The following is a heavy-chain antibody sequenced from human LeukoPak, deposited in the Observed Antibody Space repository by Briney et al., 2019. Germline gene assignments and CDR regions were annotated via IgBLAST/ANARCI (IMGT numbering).Heavy chain of an antibody. Sequence: GGSLRLSCAASGFTFNNYGMHWVRQAPGKGLEWVSAISGSGGSTYYADSVKGRFTISRDNSKNTLYLQMNSLRAEDTAVYYCAKDRRQQLVEGYFDYWGQGTLVTVSS. CDR1: GFTFNNYG. CDR3: AKDRRQQLVEGYFDY. J-gene: IGHJ4*02. CDR2: ISGSGGST. V-gene: IGHV3-23*01. D-gene: IGHD6-13*01.